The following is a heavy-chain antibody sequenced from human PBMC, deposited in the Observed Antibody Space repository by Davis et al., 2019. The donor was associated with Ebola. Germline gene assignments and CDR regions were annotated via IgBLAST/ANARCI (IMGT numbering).Heavy chain of an antibody. CDR1: GGSITTSDW. Sequence: MPSETLSLTCAVSGGSITTSDWWSWVRQPPGKKLEYIGEVSHIGTTKYNPSLRSRVTMSVDKSKNQFSLNLNSVTAADTAVYYCATYYSAPRGYFALWGQGTLVTVSS. CDR3: ATYYSAPRGYFAL. J-gene: IGHJ4*02. D-gene: IGHD3-10*01. V-gene: IGHV4-4*02. CDR2: VSHIGTT.